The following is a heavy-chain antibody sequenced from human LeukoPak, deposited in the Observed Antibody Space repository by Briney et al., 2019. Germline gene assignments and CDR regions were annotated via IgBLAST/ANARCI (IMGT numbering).Heavy chain of an antibody. Sequence: PSETLSLTCAVSAASINNINWWSWVRQSPGKGLEWIGEISDGGSTQYNPSLMSRVMMSIDKSKNQFSLSLTSVTAADTALYYCVRNFDNWGRGALVTVSS. CDR3: VRNFDN. V-gene: IGHV4-4*02. D-gene: IGHD1-14*01. CDR2: ISDGGST. J-gene: IGHJ4*02. CDR1: AASINNINW.